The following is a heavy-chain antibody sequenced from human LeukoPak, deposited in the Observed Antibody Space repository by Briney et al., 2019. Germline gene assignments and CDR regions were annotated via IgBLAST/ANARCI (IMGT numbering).Heavy chain of an antibody. CDR1: GFTVSSNY. J-gene: IGHJ4*02. Sequence: PGGSLRLSCAASGFTVSSNYMSWVRQAPGKGLEWVSVIYSGGSTYYADSVKGRFTISRDNSKNTLYLQMNSLRAEDTAVYYCARAYYYDSSAAIDYWGQGILVTVSS. CDR2: IYSGGST. CDR3: ARAYYYDSSAAIDY. D-gene: IGHD3-22*01. V-gene: IGHV3-66*01.